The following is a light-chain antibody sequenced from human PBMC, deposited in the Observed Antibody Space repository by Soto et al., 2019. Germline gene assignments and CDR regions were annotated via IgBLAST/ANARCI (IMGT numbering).Light chain of an antibody. CDR1: QSVDIN. Sequence: IRRKQSARTVSVYPKDIVTLSCRASQSVDINLAWYQQRSGQAPRLLIYGASTRATDMPGRFSGSGSGTEFTLTISCLQSEDFALYYCQQSKYWPRTFARGTKVDI. J-gene: IGKJ4*02. CDR2: GAS. CDR3: QQSKYWPRT. V-gene: IGKV3-15*01.